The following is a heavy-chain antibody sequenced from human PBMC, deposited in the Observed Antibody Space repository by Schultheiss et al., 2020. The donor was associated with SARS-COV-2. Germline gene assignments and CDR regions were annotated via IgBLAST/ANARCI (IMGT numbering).Heavy chain of an antibody. CDR3: AREGRGLGGDFRPTLGYYGMDV. Sequence: SVKVSCKASGGTFSSYAISWVRQAPGQGLEWMGGIIPIFGTANYAQKFQGRVTITADKSTSTAYMELSSLRSEDTAVYYCAREGRGLGGDFRPTLGYYGMDVWGQGTTVTVSS. V-gene: IGHV1-69*06. D-gene: IGHD4-17*01. J-gene: IGHJ6*02. CDR1: GGTFSSYA. CDR2: IIPIFGTA.